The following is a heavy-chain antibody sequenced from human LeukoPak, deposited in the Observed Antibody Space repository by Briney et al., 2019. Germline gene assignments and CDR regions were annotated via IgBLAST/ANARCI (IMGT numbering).Heavy chain of an antibody. J-gene: IGHJ6*03. V-gene: IGHV4-34*01. CDR3: ARILGWSASYTDHYYYMDV. Sequence: KTLSLTCVVSGDSFNTFYWGWIGQPPGKGLEWIGQINYTGSTDYNPSLKSRVTISIDTSNIQFSLKLSSVTAADTALYYCARILGWSASYTDHYYYMDVWDKGTTVTVSS. CDR2: INYTGST. D-gene: IGHD3-3*01. CDR1: GDSFNTFY.